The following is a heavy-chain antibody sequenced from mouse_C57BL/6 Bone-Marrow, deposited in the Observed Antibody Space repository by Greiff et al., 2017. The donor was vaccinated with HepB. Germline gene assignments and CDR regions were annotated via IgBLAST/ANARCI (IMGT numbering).Heavy chain of an antibody. J-gene: IGHJ3*01. V-gene: IGHV1-42*01. D-gene: IGHD2-1*01. CDR1: GYSFTGYY. CDR2: INPSTGGT. Sequence: EVQLQQSGPELVKPGASVKISCKASGYSFTGYYMNWVKQSPEKSLEWIGEINPSTGGTTYNQKFKAKATLTVDKSSSTAYMQLKSLTSEDSAVYYCARRRGYGNYVAYWGQGTLVTVSA. CDR3: ARRRGYGNYVAY.